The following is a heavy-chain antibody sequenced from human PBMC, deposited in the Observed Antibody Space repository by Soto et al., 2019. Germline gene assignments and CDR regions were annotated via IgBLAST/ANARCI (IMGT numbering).Heavy chain of an antibody. J-gene: IGHJ4*02. D-gene: IGHD6-13*01. V-gene: IGHV3-23*01. CDR1: GFTFSSYA. CDR2: ISGSGGST. Sequence: EVQLLESGGGLVQPGGSLRLSCAASGFTFSSYAMSWVRQAPGKGLEWVSAISGSGGSTYYADSVKGRFTISRDNSKNTLYLQMNSLRAEDTAVYYCAKDGLSIAAAGYYLDYWGQGTLVTVSS. CDR3: AKDGLSIAAAGYYLDY.